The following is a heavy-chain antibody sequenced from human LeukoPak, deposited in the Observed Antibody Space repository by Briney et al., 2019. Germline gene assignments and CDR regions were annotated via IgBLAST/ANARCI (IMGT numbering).Heavy chain of an antibody. V-gene: IGHV3-9*01. CDR1: GFTFDDYA. J-gene: IGHJ3*02. Sequence: GGSLRLSCAASGFTFDDYAMHWVRHAPGKGLEWVSGISWNSGSIGYADSVKGRFTISRDNAKNSLYLQMNSLRAEDTALYYCAKDSSGWSGQGAFDIWGQGTMVTVSS. D-gene: IGHD6-19*01. CDR2: ISWNSGSI. CDR3: AKDSSGWSGQGAFDI.